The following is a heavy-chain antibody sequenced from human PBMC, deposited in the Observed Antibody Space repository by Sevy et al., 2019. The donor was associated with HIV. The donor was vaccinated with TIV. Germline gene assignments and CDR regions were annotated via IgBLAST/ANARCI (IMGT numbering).Heavy chain of an antibody. Sequence: SETLSLTCAVYGGSFSGYYWSWIRQPPGKGLEWIGEINHSGSTNYNPSLKSRVTISVDTSKNQFSLNLSSVTAADTAVYYCARGRHYYGSGSYYWFDPWGQGTLVTVSS. D-gene: IGHD3-10*01. CDR2: INHSGST. J-gene: IGHJ5*02. CDR1: GGSFSGYY. V-gene: IGHV4-34*01. CDR3: ARGRHYYGSGSYYWFDP.